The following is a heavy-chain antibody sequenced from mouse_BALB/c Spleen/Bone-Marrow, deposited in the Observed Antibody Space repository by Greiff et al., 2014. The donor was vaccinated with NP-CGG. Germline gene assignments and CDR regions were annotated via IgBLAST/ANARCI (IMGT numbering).Heavy chain of an antibody. CDR2: INPSSGYT. CDR1: GYTFTSYT. CDR3: ARSLRWYFDV. J-gene: IGHJ1*01. Sequence: QVQLQQPGAELARPWASVKMSCKASGYTFTSYTMHWVKQRPGQGLEWIGYINPSSGYTNYNQKFKDKATLTADKSSSTAYMQLSSLTSEDSAVYYCARSLRWYFDVWGAGTTVTVSS. D-gene: IGHD1-1*01. V-gene: IGHV1-4*01.